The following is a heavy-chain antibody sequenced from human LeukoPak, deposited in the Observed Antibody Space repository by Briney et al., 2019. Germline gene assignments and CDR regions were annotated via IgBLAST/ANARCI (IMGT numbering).Heavy chain of an antibody. CDR3: ARAGSGNPADAFDI. CDR2: IYHSGST. Sequence: SETLSLTCAVSGGSISSSNWWSWVRQPPGKGLEWIGEIYHSGSTNYNPSLKSRVTISVDKSKSQFSLKLSSVTAADTAVYYCARAGSGNPADAFDIWGQGTMVTVSS. CDR1: GGSISSSNW. J-gene: IGHJ3*02. V-gene: IGHV4-4*02. D-gene: IGHD1-26*01.